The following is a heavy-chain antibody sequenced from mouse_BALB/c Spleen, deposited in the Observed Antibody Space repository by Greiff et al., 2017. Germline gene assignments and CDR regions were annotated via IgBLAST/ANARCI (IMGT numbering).Heavy chain of an antibody. J-gene: IGHJ4*01. CDR3: ARYNGNYRTGAMDY. Sequence: QVQLKESGAELAKPGASVKMSCKASGYTFTSYWMHWVKQRPGQGLEWIGYINPSTGYTEYNQKFKDKATLTADKSSSTAYMQLSSLTSEDSAVYYCARYNGNYRTGAMDYWGQGTSVTVSS. V-gene: IGHV1-7*01. D-gene: IGHD2-1*01. CDR1: GYTFTSYW. CDR2: INPSTGYT.